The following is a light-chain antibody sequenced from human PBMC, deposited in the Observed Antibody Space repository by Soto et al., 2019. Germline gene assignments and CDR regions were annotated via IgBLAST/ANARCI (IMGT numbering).Light chain of an antibody. CDR2: AAS. Sequence: IQLTQSPSSLSASIGDRVTITCRASQGISSFLAWYQQKPGKAPKVLFYAASTFQSGIPSRFSGSGSGTDFTLTISSLQPEDFATYYCQQLNIDSYPITFGHGTRLEIK. CDR1: QGISSF. V-gene: IGKV1-9*01. J-gene: IGKJ5*01. CDR3: QQLNIDSYPIT.